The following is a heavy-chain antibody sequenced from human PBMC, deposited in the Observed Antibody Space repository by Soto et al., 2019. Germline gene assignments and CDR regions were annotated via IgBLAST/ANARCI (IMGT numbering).Heavy chain of an antibody. J-gene: IGHJ4*02. CDR3: AKDRSSTRCYPLAY. CDR1: GFTFSSYA. CDR2: INSRGGST. D-gene: IGHD2-2*01. Sequence: PGGSLRLSCAASGFTFSSYAMSWVRQAPGKGLEWVSAINSRGGSTYYADSVKGRFTISRDSSKNTLYLQMNSLRAEDTAVYYCAKDRSSTRCYPLAYWGQGTRVTVSS. V-gene: IGHV3-23*01.